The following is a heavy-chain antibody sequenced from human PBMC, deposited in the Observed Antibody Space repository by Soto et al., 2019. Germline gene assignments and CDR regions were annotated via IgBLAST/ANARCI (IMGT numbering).Heavy chain of an antibody. Sequence: SETLSLTCAVYGGSFSGYYWSWIRQPPGKGLEWIGEINHSGSTNYNPSLKSRVTISVDTSKNQFSLKLSSVTAADTAVYYCARGPRKTYSNRNAYYYYYGMDVWGQGTTVTVSS. J-gene: IGHJ6*02. V-gene: IGHV4-34*01. CDR1: GGSFSGYY. CDR3: ARGPRKTYSNRNAYYYYYGMDV. D-gene: IGHD4-4*01. CDR2: INHSGST.